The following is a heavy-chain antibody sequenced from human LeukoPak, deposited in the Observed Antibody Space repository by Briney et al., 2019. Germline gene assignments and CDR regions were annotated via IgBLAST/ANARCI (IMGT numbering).Heavy chain of an antibody. CDR3: ARRAGAYSHPYDY. CDR1: GFTFSSYA. Sequence: GGSLRLSCAASGFTFSSYAMHWVRQAPGKGLEWVAFIRYDGSNKYYADSVKGRFTISRDNSKNTLYLQMNSLRAEDTAVYYCARRAGAYSHPYDYWGQGTLVTVSS. J-gene: IGHJ4*02. D-gene: IGHD4/OR15-4a*01. CDR2: IRYDGSNK. V-gene: IGHV3-30*14.